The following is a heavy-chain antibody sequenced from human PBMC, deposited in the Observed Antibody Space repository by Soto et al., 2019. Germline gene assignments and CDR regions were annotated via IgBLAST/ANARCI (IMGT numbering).Heavy chain of an antibody. CDR3: ATRTSVFGIVPFY. D-gene: IGHD3-3*01. J-gene: IGHJ4*02. V-gene: IGHV4-4*02. CDR1: GDSVSNGNW. Sequence: QVQLKESGPGLVTPWGTLSLTCAVSGDSVSNGNWWRWVRQPPGRGLEWVGEIHQSGDTNYNPSLKSRVTVSADRSNNQYSLRLNSVTAADTAMYYCATRTSVFGIVPFYWGQGILLTVSS. CDR2: IHQSGDT.